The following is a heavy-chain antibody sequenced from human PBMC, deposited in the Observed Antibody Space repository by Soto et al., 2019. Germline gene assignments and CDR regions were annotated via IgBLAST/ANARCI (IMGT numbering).Heavy chain of an antibody. D-gene: IGHD3-10*01. Sequence: QVQLMESGGGVVQHGRSLRLSCAASGFTLSNYGIDWVRQAPGKGLEWVAVISYDGNTKYYVDNVKGRFTISRDNSRNPVYLQMNRLRAEDTAVYYCAREQTHRAQYFIDGMD. CDR1: GFTLSNYG. J-gene: IGHJ6*01. CDR3: AREQTHRAQYFIDGMD. CDR2: ISYDGNTK. V-gene: IGHV3-30*03.